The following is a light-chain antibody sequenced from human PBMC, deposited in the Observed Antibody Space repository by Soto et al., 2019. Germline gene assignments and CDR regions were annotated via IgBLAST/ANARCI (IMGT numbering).Light chain of an antibody. CDR1: QSVTSSY. CDR3: QQYGSSPLT. V-gene: IGKV3-20*01. CDR2: AAS. J-gene: IGKJ4*01. Sequence: EIVLTQSPGTLSLSPGERATLSCRASQSVTSSYLAWYQQKPGQAPRLLIYAASSRATGIPDRFSGSGSGTDFPLTISRLEPEDFAVYYCQQYGSSPLTFGGGTKVEIK.